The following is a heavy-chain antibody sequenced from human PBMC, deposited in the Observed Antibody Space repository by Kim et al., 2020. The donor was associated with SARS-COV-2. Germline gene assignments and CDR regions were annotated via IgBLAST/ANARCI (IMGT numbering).Heavy chain of an antibody. CDR3: AREDYGEDYYGMDV. Sequence: GGSLRLSCAASGFTFSSYAMHWVRQAPGKGLEWVAVISYDGSNKYYADSVKGRFTISRDNSKNTLYLQMNSLRAEDTAVYYCAREDYGEDYYGMDVWGQGTTVTVSS. J-gene: IGHJ6*02. CDR2: ISYDGSNK. CDR1: GFTFSSYA. D-gene: IGHD4-17*01. V-gene: IGHV3-30*04.